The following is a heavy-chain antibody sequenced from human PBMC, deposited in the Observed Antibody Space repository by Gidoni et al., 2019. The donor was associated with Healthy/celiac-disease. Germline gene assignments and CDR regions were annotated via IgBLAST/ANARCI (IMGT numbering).Heavy chain of an antibody. CDR2: TSGSGGST. D-gene: IGHD2-2*01. Sequence: EVQLLESGGGLVQHGGALRLSCAATGFTFSSYAMSCVRQAPGKGLEWVSATSGSGGSTYYADSVKGRFTISRDNSKNTLYLQMNSLRAEDTAVYYCAKAMTPPIYGSSTSCYYYGMDVWGQGTTVTVSS. CDR1: GFTFSSYA. J-gene: IGHJ6*02. CDR3: AKAMTPPIYGSSTSCYYYGMDV. V-gene: IGHV3-23*01.